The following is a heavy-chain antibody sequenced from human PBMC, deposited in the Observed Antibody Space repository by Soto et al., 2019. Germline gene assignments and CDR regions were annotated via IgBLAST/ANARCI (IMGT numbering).Heavy chain of an antibody. J-gene: IGHJ3*02. CDR3: ARQAIFGVIIIAFGI. D-gene: IGHD3-3*01. CDR2: IDPSDSYT. V-gene: IGHV5-10-1*01. Sequence: GESLKISCKGSGYSFSSYWITWVRQMPGKGLEWMGRIDPSDSYTNYSPSFQGHVTISADKSISTAYLQWSSLKASHTAMYYCARQAIFGVIIIAFGIWGQGTMVTVSS. CDR1: GYSFSSYW.